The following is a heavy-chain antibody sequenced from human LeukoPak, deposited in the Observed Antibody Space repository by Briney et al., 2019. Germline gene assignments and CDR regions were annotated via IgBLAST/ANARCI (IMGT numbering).Heavy chain of an antibody. V-gene: IGHV3-30*02. CDR2: IRYDGSNK. D-gene: IGHD3-10*01. CDR1: GFTFSNFA. Sequence: GGSLRLSCAATGFTFSNFAMHWVRQAPGKGLEWVAFIRYDGSNKYYADSVKGRFTISRDNSKNTLYLQMNSLRAEDTAVYYCAKDAYYGSGTYANYYYYYMDVWGKGTTVTISS. J-gene: IGHJ6*03. CDR3: AKDAYYGSGTYANYYYYYMDV.